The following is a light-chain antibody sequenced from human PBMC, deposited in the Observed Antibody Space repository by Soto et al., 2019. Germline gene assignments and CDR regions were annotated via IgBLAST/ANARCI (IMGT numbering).Light chain of an antibody. V-gene: IGLV1-40*01. CDR3: QSYDRSLRGYV. Sequence: QAVVTQPPSVSGAPGQRVTISCTGTSSNIGSGYDVHWYQRLPGTAPKLLIYGNTIRPSGVPDRFSGSKSGTSASLAITGLQAEDEADYYCQSYDRSLRGYVFGTGTKVTVL. CDR2: GNT. CDR1: SSNIGSGYD. J-gene: IGLJ1*01.